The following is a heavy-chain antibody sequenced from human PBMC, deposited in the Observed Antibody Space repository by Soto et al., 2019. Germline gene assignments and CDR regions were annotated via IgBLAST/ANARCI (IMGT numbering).Heavy chain of an antibody. Sequence: QVQLVQSGAEVKKPGSSVKVSGRASEATFSSYAITWVRRAPGKGLGWLGGIILILGTANSAQKFQGRVTITADESTSTAYRELSSLRSEDTAVYYCARGRGYSYGSSVLWFDPWGQGTLVTVSS. CDR1: EATFSSYA. CDR3: ARGRGYSYGSSVLWFDP. CDR2: IILILGTA. J-gene: IGHJ5*02. V-gene: IGHV1-69*12. D-gene: IGHD5-18*01.